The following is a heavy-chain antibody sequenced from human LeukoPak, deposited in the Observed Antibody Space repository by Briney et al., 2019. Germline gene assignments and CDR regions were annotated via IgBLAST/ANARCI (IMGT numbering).Heavy chain of an antibody. CDR1: GGSISSDSYY. CDR2: IYTSGST. V-gene: IGHV4-61*02. Sequence: PSETLSLTCTVSGGSISSDSYYWSWLRQPAGKGLEWIGRIYTSGSTNYNPSLKSRVTISVDTSKNQFSLKLSSVTAADTAVYYCARDPASDAFDIWGQGTMVTVSS. J-gene: IGHJ3*02. CDR3: ARDPASDAFDI.